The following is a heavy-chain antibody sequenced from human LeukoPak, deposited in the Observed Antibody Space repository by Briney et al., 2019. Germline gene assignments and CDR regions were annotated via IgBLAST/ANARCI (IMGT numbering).Heavy chain of an antibody. D-gene: IGHD2-2*01. Sequence: PGGSLRLSCAASGFTFSSYEMNWVRQAPGRGLEWVSYIGSSGSTIFYADSVKGRFTISRDNAKNSLFLQMNSLRAEDTAVYYCARGPLHVVVPAATWFDPWGQGILVTVSS. CDR3: ARGPLHVVVPAATWFDP. CDR1: GFTFSSYE. V-gene: IGHV3-48*03. CDR2: IGSSGSTI. J-gene: IGHJ5*02.